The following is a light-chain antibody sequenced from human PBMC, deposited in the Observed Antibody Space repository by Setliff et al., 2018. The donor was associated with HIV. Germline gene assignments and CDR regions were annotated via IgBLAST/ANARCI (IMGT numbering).Light chain of an antibody. Sequence: HSALTQPASVSGSPGQSITISCTGTSSDVGGYSHVSWYQQHPGKAPKLIIYEVRNRPSGVSNRFSSSKSGNTASLTISGLRAEDEADYYCSSYAITNTLPFGTGTKAPS. CDR3: SSYAITNTLP. V-gene: IGLV2-14*01. J-gene: IGLJ1*01. CDR1: SSDVGGYSH. CDR2: EVR.